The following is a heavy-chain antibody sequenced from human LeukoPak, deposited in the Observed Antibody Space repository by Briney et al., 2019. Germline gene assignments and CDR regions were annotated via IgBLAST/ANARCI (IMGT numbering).Heavy chain of an antibody. CDR2: MNPNSGNT. CDR3: ARGAYDFWSGYSHPGYYYYYMDV. V-gene: IGHV1-8*01. Sequence: ASVKVSCKTSGYSFTNYDINWVRQATGQGLEWMGWMNPNSGNTGYAQKFQGRVTITRNTSISTAHMELSSLRSEDTAVYYCARGAYDFWSGYSHPGYYYYYMDVWGKGTTVTVSS. D-gene: IGHD3-3*01. J-gene: IGHJ6*03. CDR1: GYSFTNYD.